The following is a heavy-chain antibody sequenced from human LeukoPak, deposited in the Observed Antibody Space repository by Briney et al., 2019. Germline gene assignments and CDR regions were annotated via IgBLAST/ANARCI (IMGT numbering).Heavy chain of an antibody. CDR3: ARDEPHYYDSSGYYSIGDY. Sequence: GASVKVSCKASGGTFSSYTISWVRQAPGQGLEWMGRIIPILGIANYAQKFQGRVTITADKSTSTAYMELGSLRSEDTAVYYCARDEPHYYDSSGYYSIGDYWGQGTLVTVPS. D-gene: IGHD3-22*01. V-gene: IGHV1-69*04. CDR2: IIPILGIA. J-gene: IGHJ4*02. CDR1: GGTFSSYT.